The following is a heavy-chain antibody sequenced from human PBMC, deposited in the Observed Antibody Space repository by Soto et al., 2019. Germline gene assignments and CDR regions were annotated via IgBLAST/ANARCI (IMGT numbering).Heavy chain of an antibody. CDR1: GFTFSDHY. CDR2: TRDKANSYTT. D-gene: IGHD3-10*01. V-gene: IGHV3-72*01. Sequence: GGSLRLSCAASGFTFSDHYMDWVRQAPGKGLEWVGRTRDKANSYTTEYAASVKGRFTISRDDSENSLYLQMLSLETEDTAVYYCAKDQQYYYGSGRGWFDPWGQGTLVTVSS. J-gene: IGHJ5*02. CDR3: AKDQQYYYGSGRGWFDP.